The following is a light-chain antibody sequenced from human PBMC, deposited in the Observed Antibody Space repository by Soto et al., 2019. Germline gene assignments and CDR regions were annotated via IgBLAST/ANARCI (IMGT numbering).Light chain of an antibody. Sequence: QSVLTQPASVSGSPGQSITISCTGTSSDVGGYNYVSWYQQHPGKAPKLMIYDVSNRPSGVSNRFSGSKSGNTASLTISGLQAEDEADYYCRAYTSSSTLLYVFGTVTKVTVL. CDR1: SSDVGGYNY. J-gene: IGLJ1*01. CDR2: DVS. V-gene: IGLV2-14*01. CDR3: RAYTSSSTLLYV.